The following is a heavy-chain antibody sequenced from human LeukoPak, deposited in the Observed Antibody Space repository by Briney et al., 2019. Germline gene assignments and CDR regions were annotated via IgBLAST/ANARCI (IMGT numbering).Heavy chain of an antibody. CDR3: ARGQQWLAPLDY. CDR2: IYYSGST. V-gene: IGHV4-59*01. J-gene: IGHJ4*02. CDR1: GGSISSYY. D-gene: IGHD6-19*01. Sequence: SETLSLTCTVSGGSISSYYWSWIRQPPGKGLEWIGYIYYSGSTNYNPSLKSRVTISVDTSKNQFSLKLSSVTAADTAVYYCARGQQWLAPLDYWGQGTPVIVSS.